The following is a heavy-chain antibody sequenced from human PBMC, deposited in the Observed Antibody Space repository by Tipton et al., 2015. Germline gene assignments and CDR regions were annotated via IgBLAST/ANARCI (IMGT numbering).Heavy chain of an antibody. D-gene: IGHD3-9*01. CDR3: ARGRRIIRYFDE. CDR2: ISHSGST. V-gene: IGHV4-38-2*01. CDR1: AYSISTDYY. J-gene: IGHJ4*02. Sequence: TLSLTCAVSAYSISTDYYWVWIRQPPGKGLEWIGTISHSGSTYYNPSLKSRVTISADTSRNQFSLRLSSVTAADTAVYYCARGRRIIRYFDEWGQGSLVTVSS.